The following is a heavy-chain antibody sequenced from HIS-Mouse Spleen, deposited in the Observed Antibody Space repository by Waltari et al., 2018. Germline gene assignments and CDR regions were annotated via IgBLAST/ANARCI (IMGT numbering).Heavy chain of an antibody. CDR1: GGSISSSSYY. CDR3: AREIPYSSSWYDWYFDL. D-gene: IGHD6-13*01. CDR2: IDYSGRT. Sequence: QLQLQESGPGLVKPSETLSLTCTVSGGSISSSSYYWGWIRQPPGKGLEWIGGIDYSGRTYDNPSLKIRGTISVDTSKNQVSLKLSAVTAADTAVYYCAREIPYSSSWYDWYFDLWGRGTLVTVSS. V-gene: IGHV4-39*07. J-gene: IGHJ2*01.